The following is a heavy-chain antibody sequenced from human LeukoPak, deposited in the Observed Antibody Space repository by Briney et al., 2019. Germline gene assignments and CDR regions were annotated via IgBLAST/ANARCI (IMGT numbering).Heavy chain of an antibody. CDR3: ARASERRIRGSSWYYFDY. Sequence: GGSLRLSCAASGFTFSDYYMSWIRPAPGKGPEWVSYISSSGSTIYYADSVKGRFTISRDNAKNSLYLQMNSLRAEDTAVYYCARASERRIRGSSWYYFDYWGQGTLVTVSS. CDR1: GFTFSDYY. CDR2: ISSSGSTI. V-gene: IGHV3-11*01. D-gene: IGHD6-13*01. J-gene: IGHJ4*02.